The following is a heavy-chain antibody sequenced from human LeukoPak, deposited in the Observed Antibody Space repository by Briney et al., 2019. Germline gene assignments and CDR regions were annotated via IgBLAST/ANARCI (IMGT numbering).Heavy chain of an antibody. V-gene: IGHV3-48*01. J-gene: IGHJ4*02. D-gene: IGHD2-15*01. CDR3: ARGYCSGGSCYRYFDY. CDR2: ISSSNTTI. CDR1: GFTFRSYS. Sequence: GGSLRLSCAASGFTFRSYSMNWVRQAPGKGVEWVSYISSSNTTIYYSDSVKGRFTISRDNAKTSLYLQMNSLRAEDTAVYYCARGYCSGGSCYRYFDYCGQGTLVTVSS.